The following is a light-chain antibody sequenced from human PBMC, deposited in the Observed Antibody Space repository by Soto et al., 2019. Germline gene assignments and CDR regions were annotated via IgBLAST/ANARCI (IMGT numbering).Light chain of an antibody. CDR1: SSDIGGYNY. V-gene: IGLV2-14*01. J-gene: IGLJ1*01. CDR2: DVT. Sequence: QSVLTQPASVSGSPRQSITISCTGTSSDIGGYNYVSWFQQHPDKAPQLMIYDVTNRPSGISNRFSGSKSGNTASLTISGLQADDEADYYCSSYAGSGTPFIFGTGTKLTVL. CDR3: SSYAGSGTPFI.